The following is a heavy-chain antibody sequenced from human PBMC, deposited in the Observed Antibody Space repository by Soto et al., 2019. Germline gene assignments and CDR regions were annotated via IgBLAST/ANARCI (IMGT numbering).Heavy chain of an antibody. CDR2: INPSGGST. J-gene: IGHJ4*02. CDR3: ARDLGGSENS. V-gene: IGHV1-46*03. Sequence: QVQLVQSGTEVKKPGALVKVSCKASGYTFTSYDMHWVRQAPGQGLEWMGIINPSGGSTRVAQKFQGRVTMTRDTSTSTVSMDLSSLRSEDTAVYYCARDLGGSENSWGQGTLVTVSS. D-gene: IGHD3-10*01. CDR1: GYTFTSYD.